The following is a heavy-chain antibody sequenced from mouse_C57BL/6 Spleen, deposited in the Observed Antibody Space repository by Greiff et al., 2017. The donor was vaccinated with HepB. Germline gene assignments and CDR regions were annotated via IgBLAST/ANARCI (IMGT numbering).Heavy chain of an antibody. CDR2: ISSGGSYT. CDR3: ASLLYYYCSRNYYAMDY. V-gene: IGHV5-6*01. Sequence: EVQLVESGGDLVKPGGSLKLSCAASGFTFSSYGMSWVRQTPDKRLEWVATISSGGSYTYYPDSVKGRFTISRDNAKNTLYLQMSSLKSEDTAMYYCASLLYYYCSRNYYAMDYWGQGTSVTVSS. CDR1: GFTFSSYG. D-gene: IGHD1-1*01. J-gene: IGHJ4*01.